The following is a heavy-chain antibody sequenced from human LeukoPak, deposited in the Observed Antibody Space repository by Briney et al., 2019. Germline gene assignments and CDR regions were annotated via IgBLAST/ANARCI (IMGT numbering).Heavy chain of an antibody. V-gene: IGHV3-74*01. CDR3: ASGNSHAFDI. Sequence: GGSLRLSCAASGFTFSGYWMHWVRQAPGKGLMWVSTIGLAGEYTTYADSVKGRFTVSRDNAKDTLYLQMNSLRAEDTALYYCASGNSHAFDIWGQGTMVTVSS. CDR1: GFTFSGYW. CDR2: IGLAGEYT. J-gene: IGHJ3*02.